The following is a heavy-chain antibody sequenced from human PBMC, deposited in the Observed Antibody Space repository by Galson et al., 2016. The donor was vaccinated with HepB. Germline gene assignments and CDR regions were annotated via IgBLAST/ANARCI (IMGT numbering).Heavy chain of an antibody. Sequence: SLTLAGAASRLTFSNYGLHWIRRAPGKGLEWVATIWYDGSKNYYADSVKGRFTISRDNYKNTLYLQMNTLRAEDTAVYYCARADIGTSGTFPKFDPWGQGTLVTVSS. D-gene: IGHD6-13*01. V-gene: IGHV3-33*01. CDR1: RLTFSNYG. CDR3: ARADIGTSGTFPKFDP. CDR2: IWYDGSKN. J-gene: IGHJ5*02.